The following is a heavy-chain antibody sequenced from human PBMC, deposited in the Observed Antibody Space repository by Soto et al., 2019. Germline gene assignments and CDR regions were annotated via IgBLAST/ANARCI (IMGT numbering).Heavy chain of an antibody. J-gene: IGHJ5*02. D-gene: IGHD6-13*01. CDR2: ISYDGSNK. CDR3: AKGAPAAAGSDVWFDP. V-gene: IGHV3-30*18. Sequence: GGSLRLSCAASGFTFSSYGMHWVRQAPGKGLEWVAVISYDGSNKYYADSVKGRFTISRDNSKNTLYLQMNSLRAEDTAVYYCAKGAPAAAGSDVWFDPWGQGTLVTVSS. CDR1: GFTFSSYG.